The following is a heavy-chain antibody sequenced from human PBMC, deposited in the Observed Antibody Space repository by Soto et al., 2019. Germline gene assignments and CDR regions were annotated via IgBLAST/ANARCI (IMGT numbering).Heavy chain of an antibody. J-gene: IGHJ4*02. CDR3: ARDGDGDWRFDY. CDR1: GGTFSSYT. V-gene: IGHV1-69*08. CDR2: IIPILGIA. Sequence: QVQLMQSGAEVKKPGSSVKVSCKASGGTFSSYTISWVRQAPGQGLEWMGRIIPILGIANYAQKFQGRVTITADKSTSTAYMELSSLRSEETAVYYCARDGDGDWRFDYWGQGPLVTVSS. D-gene: IGHD4-17*01.